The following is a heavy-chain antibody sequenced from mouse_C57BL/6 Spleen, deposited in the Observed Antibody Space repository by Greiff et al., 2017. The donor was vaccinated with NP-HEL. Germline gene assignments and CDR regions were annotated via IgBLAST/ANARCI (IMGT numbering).Heavy chain of an antibody. Sequence: DVKLVESEGGLVQPGSSMKLSCTASGFTFSDYYMAWVRQVPEKGLEWVANINYDGSSTYYLASLKSRFILSRDNAKNILYMEMSELKSEDTATYYGEREDYYGSSPHWYFDVWGTGTTVTVSS. CDR1: GFTFSDYY. CDR2: INYDGSST. J-gene: IGHJ1*03. V-gene: IGHV5-16*01. CDR3: EREDYYGSSPHWYFDV. D-gene: IGHD1-1*01.